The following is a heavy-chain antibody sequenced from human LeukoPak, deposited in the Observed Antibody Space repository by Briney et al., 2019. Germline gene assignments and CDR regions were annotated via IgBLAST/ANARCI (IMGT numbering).Heavy chain of an antibody. CDR1: GGSISSYY. V-gene: IGHV4-59*01. Sequence: PSETLSLTCTVSGGSISSYYWSWIRQPPGKGLEWIGYIYHTGSAIYNPSLRSRVTISVDTSKNQFSLELSSVTAANTALYYCASSRSSTTYAFDIWGQGTMVTVSS. J-gene: IGHJ3*02. CDR2: IYHTGSA. D-gene: IGHD2-2*01. CDR3: ASSRSSTTYAFDI.